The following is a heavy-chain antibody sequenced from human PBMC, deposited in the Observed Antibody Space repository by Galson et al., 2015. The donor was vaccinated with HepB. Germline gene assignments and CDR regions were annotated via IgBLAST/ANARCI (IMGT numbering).Heavy chain of an antibody. CDR2: INSGGTST. V-gene: IGHV3-74*01. Sequence: SLRLSCAASGFNFSSYWIHWVRQAPGKGLVWVSRINSGGTSTAYADSVRGRFTMSRDNAKNTLYLQMDSLRVEDTAVYSCAREAGHGDYVNWGQGTLVTVSS. CDR3: AREAGHGDYVN. J-gene: IGHJ4*02. CDR1: GFNFSSYW. D-gene: IGHD4-17*01.